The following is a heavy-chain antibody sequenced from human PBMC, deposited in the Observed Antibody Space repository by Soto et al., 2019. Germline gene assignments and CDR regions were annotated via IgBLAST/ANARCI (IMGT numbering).Heavy chain of an antibody. CDR2: INPNNGNT. V-gene: IGHV1-18*04. CDR1: GYSFTTYY. Sequence: ASVKVSCKASGYSFTTYYIQWVRHAPGHGPEWLGRINPNNGNTSYAQKLQGRVTMTTDTSTSTAYMELTSLRSDDTAVYYCAADAGYSSSLAFDPWGQGTLVTVSS. J-gene: IGHJ5*02. CDR3: AADAGYSSSLAFDP. D-gene: IGHD6-13*01.